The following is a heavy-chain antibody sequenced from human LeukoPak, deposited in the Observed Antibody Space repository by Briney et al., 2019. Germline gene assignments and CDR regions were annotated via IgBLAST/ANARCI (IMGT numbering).Heavy chain of an antibody. D-gene: IGHD6-6*01. Sequence: GGSLRLSCAASGFTFSSYAMSWVRQAPGKGLEWVSAISGSGGSTYYADSVKGRFTISRDNSKNTLCLQMNSLRAEDTAVYYCATTRYSSSRDYWGQGTLVTVSS. CDR2: ISGSGGST. CDR1: GFTFSSYA. CDR3: ATTRYSSSRDY. V-gene: IGHV3-23*01. J-gene: IGHJ4*02.